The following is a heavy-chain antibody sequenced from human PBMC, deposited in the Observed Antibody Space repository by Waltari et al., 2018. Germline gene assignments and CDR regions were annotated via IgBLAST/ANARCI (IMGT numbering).Heavy chain of an antibody. CDR1: GGSFSGYY. D-gene: IGHD3-22*01. CDR2: INHSGST. CDR3: ARDVGYYYDSSGYYRLDAFDI. V-gene: IGHV4-34*01. J-gene: IGHJ3*02. Sequence: QVQLQQWGAGLLKPSETLSLTCAVYGGSFSGYYWSWIRQPPGKGLEWIGEINHSGSTNYHPSLNSRVTISVDTSKNQFSLKLSSVTAADTAVYYCARDVGYYYDSSGYYRLDAFDIWGQGTMVTVSS.